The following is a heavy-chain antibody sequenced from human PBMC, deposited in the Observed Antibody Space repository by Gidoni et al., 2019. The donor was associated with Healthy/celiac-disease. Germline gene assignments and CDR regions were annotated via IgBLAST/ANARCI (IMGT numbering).Heavy chain of an antibody. CDR1: GGSISSSSYY. Sequence: QLQLQESGPGLVKPSETLSLTCTVSGGSISSSSYYWGWIRQPPGKGLEWIGSIYYSGSTYCNPSLKSRVTISVDTSKNQFSLKLSSVTAADTAVYYCARDHGGSWYTNFDYWGQGTLVTVSS. CDR3: ARDHGGSWYTNFDY. J-gene: IGHJ4*02. CDR2: IYYSGST. V-gene: IGHV4-39*07. D-gene: IGHD6-13*01.